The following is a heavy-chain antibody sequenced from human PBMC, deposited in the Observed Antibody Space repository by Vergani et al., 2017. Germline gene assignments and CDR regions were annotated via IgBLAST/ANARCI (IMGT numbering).Heavy chain of an antibody. CDR2: ISSSSITI. CDR1: GFTFSSYS. CDR3: ARGVGYYDSSGYPYYYGMDV. V-gene: IGHV3-48*04. Sequence: EVQLVESGGGLVQPGGSLRLSCAASGFTFSSYSMNWVRQAPGKGLEWVSYISSSSITINYADSVKGRFTISRDNAKNSLYLQMNSLRAEDTAVYYCARGVGYYDSSGYPYYYGMDVWGQGTTVTVCS. D-gene: IGHD3-22*01. J-gene: IGHJ6*02.